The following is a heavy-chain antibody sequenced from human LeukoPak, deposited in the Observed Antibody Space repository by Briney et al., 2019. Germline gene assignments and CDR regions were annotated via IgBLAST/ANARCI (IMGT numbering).Heavy chain of an antibody. V-gene: IGHV4-39*07. Sequence: SETLSLTCTVSGGSISSSSYYWGWIRQPPGKGLEWIGSIYYSGSTYYNPSLESRVTISVDTSKNQFSLKLSSVTAADTAVYYCARAGYVSNYYMDVWGKGTTVTVSS. CDR1: GGSISSSSYY. CDR3: ARAGYVSNYYMDV. CDR2: IYYSGST. D-gene: IGHD5-12*01. J-gene: IGHJ6*03.